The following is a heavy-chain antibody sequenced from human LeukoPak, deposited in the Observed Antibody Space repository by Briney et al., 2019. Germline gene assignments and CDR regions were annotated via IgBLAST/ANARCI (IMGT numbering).Heavy chain of an antibody. Sequence: GGSLRLSCAASGFTVSSNYMSWVRQAPGKGLEWVSVIYSGGSTYYADSVKGRFTISRDNSKNTLYLQMNSLRAEDTAVYYCAKDGGILTGYAFDIWGQGTMVTVSS. CDR1: GFTVSSNY. J-gene: IGHJ3*02. D-gene: IGHD3-9*01. CDR3: AKDGGILTGYAFDI. V-gene: IGHV3-66*01. CDR2: IYSGGST.